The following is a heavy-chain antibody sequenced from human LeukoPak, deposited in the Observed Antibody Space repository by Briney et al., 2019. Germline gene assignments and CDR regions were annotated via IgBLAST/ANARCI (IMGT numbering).Heavy chain of an antibody. CDR1: GFTFSSYA. J-gene: IGHJ4*02. V-gene: IGHV3-23*01. D-gene: IGHD6-13*01. Sequence: GGSLRLSCAASGFTFSSYAMSWVRQAPEKGLERVSAISGSGGSTYYADSVKGRFTISRDNSKNTLYLQMNSLRAEDTAVYYCARGVSSSWYDYWGQGTLVTVSS. CDR2: ISGSGGST. CDR3: ARGVSSSWYDY.